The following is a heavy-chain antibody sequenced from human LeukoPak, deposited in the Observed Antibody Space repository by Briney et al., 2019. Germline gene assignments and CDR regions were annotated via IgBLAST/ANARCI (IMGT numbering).Heavy chain of an antibody. V-gene: IGHV3-20*04. CDR1: GFTFDDYG. CDR3: ANVEAMNYYGSASPYSPN. D-gene: IGHD3-10*01. J-gene: IGHJ4*02. CDR2: VNWNGRST. Sequence: GGSLRLSCAASGFTFDDYGVTWVRQAPGKGLEWVSGVNWNGRSTSYADSVKGRFTISRDNAKNSLYLQMNSLRAEDTALYYCANVEAMNYYGSASPYSPNWGQGTLVTVSS.